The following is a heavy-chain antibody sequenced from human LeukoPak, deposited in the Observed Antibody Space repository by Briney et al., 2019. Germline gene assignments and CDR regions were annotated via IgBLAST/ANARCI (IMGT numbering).Heavy chain of an antibody. Sequence: PGGSLRLSCAASGFTVSSNYMSWVRQAPGKGLEWVSVIYSGGSTYYADSVKGRFTISRDNSKNTLYLQMNSLRAEDSALYYCARRAYCGGDCYSGYFDYWGQGTLVTVSS. D-gene: IGHD2-21*01. J-gene: IGHJ4*02. CDR2: IYSGGST. CDR1: GFTVSSNY. V-gene: IGHV3-66*02. CDR3: ARRAYCGGDCYSGYFDY.